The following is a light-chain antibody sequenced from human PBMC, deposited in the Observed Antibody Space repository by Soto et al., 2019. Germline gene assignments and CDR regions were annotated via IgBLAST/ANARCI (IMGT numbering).Light chain of an antibody. Sequence: QAVVTQEPSLTVSPGGTVTRTCGSSPGAVTSGHYPYWFQQKPGQAPRTLIYDTSNKHSWTPARFSGSLLGGKAALTLSGAQPEDEAEYYCLLSYGVRPVFGGGTKLTVL. J-gene: IGLJ2*01. V-gene: IGLV7-46*01. CDR1: PGAVTSGHY. CDR2: DTS. CDR3: LLSYGVRPV.